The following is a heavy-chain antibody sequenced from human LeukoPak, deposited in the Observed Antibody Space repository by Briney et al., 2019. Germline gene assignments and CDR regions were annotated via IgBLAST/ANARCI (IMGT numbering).Heavy chain of an antibody. CDR3: ARERNYPTSYYYYGMDV. V-gene: IGHV1-8*01. Sequence: ASVKVSCKASGYTFTSYDINWVRQATGQGLEWMGWMNPNSGNTGYAQKFQGRVTMTRNTSISTAYMELSSLRSEDTAVYYCARERNYPTSYYYYGMDVWGQGTKVTVSS. CDR2: MNPNSGNT. J-gene: IGHJ6*02. D-gene: IGHD3-16*02. CDR1: GYTFTSYD.